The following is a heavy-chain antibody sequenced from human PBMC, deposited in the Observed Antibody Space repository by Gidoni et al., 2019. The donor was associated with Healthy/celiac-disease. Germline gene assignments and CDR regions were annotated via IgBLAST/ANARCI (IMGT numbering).Heavy chain of an antibody. CDR3: ARDYLYYDSSGTRDAFDI. CDR1: GYTFTSYY. V-gene: IGHV1-46*01. D-gene: IGHD3-22*01. Sequence: QVQLVQSGAEVKKPGASVKVSCKASGYTFTSYYMHWVRQAPGQGLEWMGIINPSGGSTSYAQKFQGRVTMTRDTSTSTVYMELSSLRSEDTAVYYCARDYLYYDSSGTRDAFDIWGQGTMVTVSS. CDR2: INPSGGST. J-gene: IGHJ3*02.